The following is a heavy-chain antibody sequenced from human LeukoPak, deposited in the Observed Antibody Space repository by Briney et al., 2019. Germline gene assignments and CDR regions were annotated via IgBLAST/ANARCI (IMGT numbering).Heavy chain of an antibody. D-gene: IGHD7-27*01. V-gene: IGHV4-34*01. CDR3: ARHVGISWFDP. CDR2: INHSGST. Sequence: SETLSLTCAVYGGSFSGYYWSWIRQPPGKGLEWIGEINHSGSTNYNPSLKSRVTISVDTSKNQFSLKLSSVTAADTAVYYCARHVGISWFDPWGQGTLVTVSS. CDR1: GGSFSGYY. J-gene: IGHJ5*02.